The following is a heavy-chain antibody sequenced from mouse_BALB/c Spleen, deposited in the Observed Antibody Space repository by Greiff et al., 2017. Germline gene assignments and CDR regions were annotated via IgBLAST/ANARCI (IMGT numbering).Heavy chain of an antibody. CDR1: GFTFSSYG. CDR3: ARQDYDGDGFDY. Sequence: EVKLVESGGDLVKPGGSLKLSCAASGFTFSSYGMSWVRQTPDKRLEWVATISSGGSYTYYPDSVKGRFTISRDNAKNTLYLQMSSLKSEDTAMYYCARQDYDGDGFDYWGQGTTLTVSS. J-gene: IGHJ2*01. CDR2: ISSGGSYT. V-gene: IGHV5-6*01. D-gene: IGHD2-4*01.